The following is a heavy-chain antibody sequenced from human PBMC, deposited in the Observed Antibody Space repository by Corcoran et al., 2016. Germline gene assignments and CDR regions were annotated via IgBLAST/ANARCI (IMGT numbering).Heavy chain of an antibody. J-gene: IGHJ4*01. CDR1: GGSISSYY. CDR2: IYYSGST. D-gene: IGHD3-22*01. CDR3: ARGLEGSSGYPYFDY. V-gene: IGHV4-59*01. Sequence: QVQLQESGPGLVKPSETLSLTCTVSGGSISSYYWSWIRQPPGKGLEWIGYIYYSGSTNYNPSLKSRVTISVDTSKNQFSLKLSSVTAADTAVYYCARGLEGSSGYPYFDYWGHGTLVTVSS.